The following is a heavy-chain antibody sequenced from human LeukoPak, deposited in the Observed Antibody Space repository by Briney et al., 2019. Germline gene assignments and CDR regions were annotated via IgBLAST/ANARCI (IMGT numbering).Heavy chain of an antibody. D-gene: IGHD6-19*01. CDR1: GYTFTSSD. CDR2: INPNSGRT. J-gene: IGHJ4*02. V-gene: IGHV1-8*01. Sequence: ASVKVSCKTSGYTFTSSDINWVRQAAGQGLEWMGWINPNSGRTGYAQKFQGRVTMTADTSIRTAYMELRSLRFDDTAVYYCARVAGSIDYWGQGTLVTVSS. CDR3: ARVAGSIDY.